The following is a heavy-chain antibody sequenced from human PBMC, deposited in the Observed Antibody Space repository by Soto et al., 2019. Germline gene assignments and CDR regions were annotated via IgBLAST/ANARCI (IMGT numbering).Heavy chain of an antibody. J-gene: IGHJ4*01. CDR2: IWYDGTNK. CDR1: GFTFSNYG. CDR3: ARTYYFGSGSRHFDY. Sequence: QVQLVESGGGVVQPGRSLRLSCAASGFTFSNYGMHWVRQAPGKGLEWVAVIWYDGTNKYYADSVKGRFTISRDNSENTLYLQMHSLRAEDTAVYYCARTYYFGSGSRHFDYWGHGTLVTVSS. D-gene: IGHD3-10*01. V-gene: IGHV3-33*01.